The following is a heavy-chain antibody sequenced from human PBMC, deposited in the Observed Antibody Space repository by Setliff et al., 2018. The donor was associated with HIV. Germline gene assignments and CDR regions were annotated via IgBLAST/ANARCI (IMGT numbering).Heavy chain of an antibody. CDR1: GYSFINYG. V-gene: IGHV1-18*01. D-gene: IGHD1-26*01. CDR3: ARARLQGIVTAVGPRDNCLDP. CDR2: ISAYTGHT. Sequence: RASVKVSCKASGYSFINYGISWVRQAPGQGPEWMGWISAYTGHTDYAPRLLGRVTMTTDTSTSPAYMELRSLTSDDTAVYYCARARLQGIVTAVGPRDNCLDPWGQGTRVTVSS. J-gene: IGHJ5*02.